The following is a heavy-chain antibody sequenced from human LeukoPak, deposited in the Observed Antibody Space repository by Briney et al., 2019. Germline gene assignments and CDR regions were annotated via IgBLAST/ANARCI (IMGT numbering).Heavy chain of an antibody. D-gene: IGHD1-14*01. CDR3: ARAPNLPPGNWFDP. V-gene: IGHV4-38-2*01. Sequence: PSETLSLTCAVSGYSISSGYYWGWIRQPPGKGLEWIGSIYHSGSTYYNPSLKSRVTISVDTSKNQFSLKLSSVTAADTAVYYCARAPNLPPGNWFDPWGQGTLVTVSS. J-gene: IGHJ5*02. CDR1: GYSISSGYY. CDR2: IYHSGST.